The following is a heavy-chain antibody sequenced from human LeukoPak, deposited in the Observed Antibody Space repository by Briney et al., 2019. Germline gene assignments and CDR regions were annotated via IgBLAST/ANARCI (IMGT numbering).Heavy chain of an antibody. CDR1: GFTFSSYG. V-gene: IGHV3-30*02. CDR2: IRYDGSNK. Sequence: GGALRLSCAASGFTFSSYGMHWVRQAPRKGVEGVALIRYDGSNKYYADSVKGRFTISRDNSKNTLYLQMNSLRAEDTAVYYCAKDIRNYYDSSGYFDYWGQGTLVTVSS. CDR3: AKDIRNYYDSSGYFDY. D-gene: IGHD3-22*01. J-gene: IGHJ4*02.